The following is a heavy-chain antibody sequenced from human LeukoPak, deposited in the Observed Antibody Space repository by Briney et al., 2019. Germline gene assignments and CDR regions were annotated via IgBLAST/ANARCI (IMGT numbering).Heavy chain of an antibody. D-gene: IGHD3-3*01. CDR2: IRYDGSNK. J-gene: IGHJ4*02. Sequence: GGSLRLSCAASGFTFSSYGMHWVRQAPGKGLEWEAVIRYDGSNKYYADSVKGRFTISRDNSKNTLYLQMNSLRAEDMAVYYCAKDSWSGYSREWYSFDYWGQGTLVTVSS. CDR1: GFTFSSYG. CDR3: AKDSWSGYSREWYSFDY. V-gene: IGHV3-30*02.